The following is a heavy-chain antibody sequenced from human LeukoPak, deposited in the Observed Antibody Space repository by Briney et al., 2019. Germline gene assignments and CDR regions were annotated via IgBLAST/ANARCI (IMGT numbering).Heavy chain of an antibody. V-gene: IGHV3-23*01. D-gene: IGHD4-17*01. CDR2: VSAGGGRT. CDR3: AKKDGDYLGHPDY. CDR1: GFTFSTYA. J-gene: IGHJ4*02. Sequence: GGSLRLSCAASGFTFSTYAMSWVRQAPGKGLEWVAGVSAGGGRTYYVDSVKGRFTISRDNSKNTLYLQMNSLRVEDTALYYCAKKDGDYLGHPDYWGQGTLVTVSS.